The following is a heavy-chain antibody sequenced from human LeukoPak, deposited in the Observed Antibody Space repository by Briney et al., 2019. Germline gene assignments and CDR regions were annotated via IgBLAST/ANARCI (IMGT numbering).Heavy chain of an antibody. CDR2: ISAGGGTT. D-gene: IGHD2-2*01. Sequence: PGGSLRLSCAASGFTFSSYAMSWVRQAPGKGLEWVSTISAGGGTTYYADSVKGRFTISRDNSKNTLYLQMNSLRAEDTAVFFCAKDLRYCSGTSCYEASGMDVWGQGTTVTVSS. CDR3: AKDLRYCSGTSCYEASGMDV. CDR1: GFTFSSYA. J-gene: IGHJ6*02. V-gene: IGHV3-23*01.